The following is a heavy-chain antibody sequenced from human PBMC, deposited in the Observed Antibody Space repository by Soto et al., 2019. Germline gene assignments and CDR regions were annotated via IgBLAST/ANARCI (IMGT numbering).Heavy chain of an antibody. D-gene: IGHD2-21*02. J-gene: IGHJ3*02. CDR3: ARALRAYCGGDCADAFDI. CDR1: GFTFSNYP. CDR2: ISYDGSNK. V-gene: IGHV3-30-3*01. Sequence: QVQLVESGGGVVQPGRSLRLSCAASGFTFSNYPMHWVRQAPGKGLEGVVVISYDGSNKYYADSVKGRFTISRDNSNNTLYLQMNSLRTEDTAVYYCARALRAYCGGDCADAFDIWGQGTMVTVSS.